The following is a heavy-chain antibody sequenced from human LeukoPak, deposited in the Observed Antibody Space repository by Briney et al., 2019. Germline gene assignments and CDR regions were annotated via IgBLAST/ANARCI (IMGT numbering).Heavy chain of an antibody. D-gene: IGHD2-21*01. J-gene: IGHJ4*02. CDR1: GFVFRGYG. Sequence: GGSLRLSCVPSGFVFRGYGRSGVGRAPGKGRGWVAKINLDGSERNYVDSVEGRLTISRDNAKNLLYLEMNSLRADDTAVYYCARPSSYSGAWGSDHWGQGTLVTVGS. V-gene: IGHV3-7*01. CDR2: INLDGSER. CDR3: ARPSSYSGAWGSDH.